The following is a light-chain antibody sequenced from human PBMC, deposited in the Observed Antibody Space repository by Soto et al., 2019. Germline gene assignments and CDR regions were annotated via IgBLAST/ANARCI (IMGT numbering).Light chain of an antibody. V-gene: IGLV2-11*01. CDR2: DVS. CDR1: SSDVGGYNY. Sequence: QSALTQPRSVSGSPGQSVTISCTGTSSDVGGYNYVSWYQQHPGKAPKLMIYDVSKRPSGVPDRFSGSKSGNTASLTISGLQAGVEADYYGFYYAGTYPFVFGSGTNLTVL. J-gene: IGLJ1*01. CDR3: FYYAGTYPFV.